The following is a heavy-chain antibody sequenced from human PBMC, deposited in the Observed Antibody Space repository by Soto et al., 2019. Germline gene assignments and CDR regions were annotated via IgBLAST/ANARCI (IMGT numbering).Heavy chain of an antibody. D-gene: IGHD6-6*01. CDR3: AKDYRPPPNSRSARLFGP. CDR2: IIPIFGTA. V-gene: IGHV1-69*06. CDR1: GGTFSSYA. Sequence: ASVKVSCKASGGTFSSYAISWVRQAPGQGLEWMGGIIPIFGTANYAQKFQGRVTITADKSTSTAYMELSSLRSEDTAVYYCAKDYRPPPNSRSARLFGPRGQGTLVTVSS. J-gene: IGHJ5*01.